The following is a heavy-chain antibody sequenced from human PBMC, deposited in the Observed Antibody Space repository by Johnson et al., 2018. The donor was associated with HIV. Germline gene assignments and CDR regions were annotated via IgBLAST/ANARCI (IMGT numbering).Heavy chain of an antibody. CDR3: AREREDVLGWGWTLDI. V-gene: IGHV3-30*04. Sequence: VQLMESGGGVVQPGRSLRLSCAASGFTFSSYAMHWVRQAPGKGLEWVAVIWYDGSNKYYADSVKGRFIISRDNARNTLYLQMNSLRTEDTAVYYCAREREDVLGWGWTLDIWGQGTMVTVSS. J-gene: IGHJ3*02. CDR2: IWYDGSNK. D-gene: IGHD7-27*01. CDR1: GFTFSSYA.